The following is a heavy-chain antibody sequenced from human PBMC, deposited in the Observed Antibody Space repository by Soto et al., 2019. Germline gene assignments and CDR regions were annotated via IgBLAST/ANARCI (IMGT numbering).Heavy chain of an antibody. CDR2: ISGSGGST. V-gene: IGHV3-23*01. Sequence: GGSLRLSCAASGFTFSSYAMSWVRQAPGKGLEWVSAISGSGGSTYYADSVKGRFTISRDNSKNTLYLQMNSLRAEDTAVYYCARGDPWDIVLVPAASGWDYYYGMDVWGQGTTVTVSS. CDR3: ARGDPWDIVLVPAASGWDYYYGMDV. D-gene: IGHD2-2*01. CDR1: GFTFSSYA. J-gene: IGHJ6*02.